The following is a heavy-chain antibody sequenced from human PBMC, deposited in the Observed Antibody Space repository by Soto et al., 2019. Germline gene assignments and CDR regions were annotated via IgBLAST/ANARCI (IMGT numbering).Heavy chain of an antibody. CDR3: ARARKVRGVKPSTPDPPAPFDP. D-gene: IGHD3-10*01. Sequence: ASVKVSCKASGYTFTSYDINWVRQATGQGLEWMGWMNPNSGNTGYAQKFQGRVTMTRNTSISTAYMELSSLRSEDTAVYYCARARKVRGVKPSTPDPPAPFDPWGQGTLVTVSS. J-gene: IGHJ5*02. V-gene: IGHV1-8*01. CDR1: GYTFTSYD. CDR2: MNPNSGNT.